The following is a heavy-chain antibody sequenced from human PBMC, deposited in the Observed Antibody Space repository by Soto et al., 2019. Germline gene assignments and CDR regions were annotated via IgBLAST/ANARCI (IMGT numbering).Heavy chain of an antibody. Sequence: QVQLVQSGAEVKKPGSSVKVSCKASGGTFSSSAISWVRQAPGQGLEWMGGVIPIFGTANFAQKFQVRVTITADESTSTAYMELSSLRSEDTAVYYCAGGSSSGRLGLTFDYWGQGTLVTVSS. CDR2: VIPIFGTA. V-gene: IGHV1-69*01. CDR3: AGGSSSGRLGLTFDY. D-gene: IGHD6-6*01. CDR1: GGTFSSSA. J-gene: IGHJ4*02.